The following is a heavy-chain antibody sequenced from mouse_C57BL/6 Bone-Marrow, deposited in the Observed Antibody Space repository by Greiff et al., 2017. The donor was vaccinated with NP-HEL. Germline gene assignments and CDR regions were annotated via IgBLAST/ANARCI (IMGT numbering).Heavy chain of an antibody. J-gene: IGHJ2*01. CDR1: GFTFSSYG. CDR2: ISSGGSYT. D-gene: IGHD1-1*01. CDR3: ASGLRFFDY. V-gene: IGHV5-6*01. Sequence: EVKLMESGGDLVKPGGSLKLSCAASGFTFSSYGMSWVRQTPDKRLEWVATISSGGSYTYYPDSVKGRFTISRDNAKNTLYLQMSSLKSEDTAMYYCASGLRFFDYWGQGTTLTVSS.